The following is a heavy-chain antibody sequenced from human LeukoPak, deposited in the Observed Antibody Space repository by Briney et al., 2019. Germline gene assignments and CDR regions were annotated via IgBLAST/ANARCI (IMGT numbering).Heavy chain of an antibody. CDR1: GGSFSGYY. Sequence: PSETLSLTCAVYGGSFSGYYWSWIRQPPGKGLEWIGEINHSGSTNYNPSLKSRVTISVDTSKNQFSLKLSSVTAADTAVYYCASSIVGATMGYYYYMDVWGKGTTVTISS. D-gene: IGHD1-26*01. J-gene: IGHJ6*03. CDR3: ASSIVGATMGYYYYMDV. V-gene: IGHV4-34*01. CDR2: INHSGST.